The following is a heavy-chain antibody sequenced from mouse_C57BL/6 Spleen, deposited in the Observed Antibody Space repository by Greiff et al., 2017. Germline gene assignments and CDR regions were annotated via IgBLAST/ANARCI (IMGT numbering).Heavy chain of an antibody. CDR2: IDPETGGT. CDR1: GYTFTDDE. CDR3: TRGRGFDY. J-gene: IGHJ2*01. V-gene: IGHV1-15*01. Sequence: VQLQQSGAELVRPGASVTLSCKASGYTFTDDEMHWVKQTPVHGLEWIGTIDPETGGTAYNQKFKGKAILTADKSSSTAYMELRSLTSEDSAVYYCTRGRGFDYWGQGTTLTVSS.